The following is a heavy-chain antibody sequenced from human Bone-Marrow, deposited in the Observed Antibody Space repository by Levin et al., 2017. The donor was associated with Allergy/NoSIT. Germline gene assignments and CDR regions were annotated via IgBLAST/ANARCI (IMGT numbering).Heavy chain of an antibody. CDR1: GGSISSSSYY. CDR3: AVVLRGLSYYDDSSAGPPDILHDSFDS. D-gene: IGHD3-22*01. V-gene: IGHV4-39*06. Sequence: SQTLSLTCTVSGGSISSSSYYWGWIRQPPGKGLEWIGSIYYSGSTYYNPSLKSRVTISVDTSKNQFHLKLSSLTAADPVVYYCAVVLRGLSYYDDSSAGPPDILHDSFDSWGQGKMVTVSS. CDR2: IYYSGST. J-gene: IGHJ3*02.